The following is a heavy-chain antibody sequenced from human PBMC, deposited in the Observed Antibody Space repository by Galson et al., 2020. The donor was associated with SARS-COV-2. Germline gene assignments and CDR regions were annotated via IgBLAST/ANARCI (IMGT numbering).Heavy chain of an antibody. J-gene: IGHJ4*02. V-gene: IGHV3-11*01. Sequence: GESLKISCAASGFTFSDYYMSWIRQAPGKGLEWVSYISSSGSTIYYADSVKGRFTISRDNAKNSLYLQMNSLRAEDTAVYYCARGALEFDYEPFLDYWGQGTLVTVSS. CDR3: ARGALEFDYEPFLDY. D-gene: IGHD4-17*01. CDR2: ISSSGSTI. CDR1: GFTFSDYY.